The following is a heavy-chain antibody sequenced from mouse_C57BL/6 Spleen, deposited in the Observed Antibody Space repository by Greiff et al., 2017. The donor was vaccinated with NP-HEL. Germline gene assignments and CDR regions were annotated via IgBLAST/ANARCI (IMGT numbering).Heavy chain of an antibody. CDR1: GYAFSNYL. V-gene: IGHV1-54*01. D-gene: IGHD2-3*01. CDR2: INPGSGGT. J-gene: IGHJ2*01. Sequence: VQLQQSGAELVRPGTSVKVSCKASGYAFSNYLIEWVKQRPGQGLEWIGVINPGSGGTNYNEKFKGKATLTADKSSSTAYMQLSSLTSEDSAVYFCARGRLYDGYYGDYWGQGTTLTVSS. CDR3: ARGRLYDGYYGDY.